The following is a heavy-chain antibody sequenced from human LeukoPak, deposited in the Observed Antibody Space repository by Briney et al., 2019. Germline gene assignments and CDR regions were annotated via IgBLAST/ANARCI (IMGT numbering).Heavy chain of an antibody. Sequence: ASVKVSCKASGYSFTSYGIIWVRQAPGQGLEWMGWISAYNGNTNYAQKLQGRVTMTTDTSTSTAYMEMRSLRSDDTALYYCARDHLMDSSDPYNWFDPWGQGTPVTVST. J-gene: IGHJ5*02. CDR1: GYSFTSYG. V-gene: IGHV1-18*01. D-gene: IGHD3/OR15-3a*01. CDR3: ARDHLMDSSDPYNWFDP. CDR2: ISAYNGNT.